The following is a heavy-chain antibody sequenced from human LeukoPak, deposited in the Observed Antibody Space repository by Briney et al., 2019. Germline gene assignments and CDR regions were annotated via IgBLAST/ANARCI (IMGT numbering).Heavy chain of an antibody. D-gene: IGHD2-2*02. J-gene: IGHJ4*02. CDR1: GGSISSYY. CDR3: ARQGYCSSTSCYTSFDY. V-gene: IGHV4-59*08. Sequence: PSETLSLTCTVSGGSISSYYWSWIRQPPGKGLEWIGYIYYSGSTNYNPSLKSRVTISVGTSKNQFSLKLSSVTAADTAVYYCARQGYCSSTSCYTSFDYWGQGTLVTVSS. CDR2: IYYSGST.